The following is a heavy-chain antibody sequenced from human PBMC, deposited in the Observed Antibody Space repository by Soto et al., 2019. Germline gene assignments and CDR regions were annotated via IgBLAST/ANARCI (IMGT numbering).Heavy chain of an antibody. Sequence: ASVKVSCNASGYIFTNNDVSWVRQATGQGLEWMGWMNPGSGDTEYAQKFQGRVTMTRNISIATAYMELSSLRADDTAIYYCARMASFGSLNWFDPWGQGTLVTVSS. CDR2: MNPGSGDT. CDR1: GYIFTNND. V-gene: IGHV1-8*01. J-gene: IGHJ5*02. CDR3: ARMASFGSLNWFDP. D-gene: IGHD5-18*01.